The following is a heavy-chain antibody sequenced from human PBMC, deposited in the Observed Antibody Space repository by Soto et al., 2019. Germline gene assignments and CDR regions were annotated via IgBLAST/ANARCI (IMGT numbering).Heavy chain of an antibody. D-gene: IGHD6-19*01. Sequence: EVQLLESGGGLVQPGGSLTLSCAASGFTFSSYAMSWLRQAPGKGLECVSAIDGPGDNTHYADSVKGRFTFSRDNSRNTLYLQINGLRTEDTALYYCAKQVTGWFNDAFDIWGQGTLVTVSS. CDR3: AKQVTGWFNDAFDI. V-gene: IGHV3-23*01. CDR1: GFTFSSYA. J-gene: IGHJ3*02. CDR2: IDGPGDNT.